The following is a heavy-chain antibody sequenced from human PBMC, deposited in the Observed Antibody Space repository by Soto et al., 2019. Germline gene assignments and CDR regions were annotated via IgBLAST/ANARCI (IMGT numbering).Heavy chain of an antibody. Sequence: SGGSLRLSCTASGFTFSTYWMSWVRRAPGMGLEWVANIGEDGSEKYYVDSVKGRFTISRDNAKNSLYLQMNSLRADDTAVYYCARGSGGHNYYYGMDVWGQGTTVTVSS. J-gene: IGHJ6*02. D-gene: IGHD2-15*01. CDR3: ARGSGGHNYYYGMDV. CDR1: GFTFSTYW. V-gene: IGHV3-7*03. CDR2: IGEDGSEK.